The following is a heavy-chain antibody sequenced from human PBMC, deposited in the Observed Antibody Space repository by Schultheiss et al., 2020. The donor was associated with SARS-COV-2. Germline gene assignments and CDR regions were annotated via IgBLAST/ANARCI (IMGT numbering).Heavy chain of an antibody. CDR2: IDWDDDK. CDR3: ARGFAFYYDNSGYYFELDY. Sequence: SCPTLVKPTQTVTLTCTFSGISLSTSGMCVSWIRQPPGKALEWLALIDWDDDKYYSTSLKTRLTISKDTSKNQVVLTMTNMDPVDTATYYCARGFAFYYDNSGYYFELDYWGQGTLVTVSS. V-gene: IGHV2-70*01. J-gene: IGHJ4*02. CDR1: GISLSTSGMC. D-gene: IGHD3-22*01.